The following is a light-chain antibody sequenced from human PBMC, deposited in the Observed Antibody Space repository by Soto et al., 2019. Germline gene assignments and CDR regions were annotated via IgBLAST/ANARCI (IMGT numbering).Light chain of an antibody. CDR1: QSVSSSY. CDR3: QQYDRPPWT. CDR2: GAS. Sequence: EIVLTQSPGTLSLSPGERATLSCRASQSVSSSYLAWHQQKPRQAPRLLIYGASSRATGIPDRFSGSGSGTDFAHTISRLEPEDFAVYYCQQYDRPPWTVGQRTNVEIK. J-gene: IGKJ1*01. V-gene: IGKV3-20*01.